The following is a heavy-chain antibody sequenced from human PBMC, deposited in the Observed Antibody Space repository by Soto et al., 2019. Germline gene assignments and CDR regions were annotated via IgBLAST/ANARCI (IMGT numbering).Heavy chain of an antibody. Sequence: GSLRRPCSASGCTFSSYAMNWVRQAPGKGLEWVSATSGSGGSTYYVDSVKGRFTISRDNSRNTLYLQMNSLRAEDTAVYYCAKDPEVVVTAPDYWGQGTLVTVYS. J-gene: IGHJ4*02. D-gene: IGHD2-21*02. CDR3: AKDPEVVVTAPDY. CDR1: GCTFSSYA. V-gene: IGHV3-23*01. CDR2: TSGSGGST.